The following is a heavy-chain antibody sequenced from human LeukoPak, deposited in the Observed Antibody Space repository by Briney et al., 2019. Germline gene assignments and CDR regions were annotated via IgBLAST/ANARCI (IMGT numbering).Heavy chain of an antibody. CDR2: IYYSGST. V-gene: IGHV4-59*01. J-gene: IGHJ4*02. CDR3: ARRPVAGTGYFDY. D-gene: IGHD1-1*01. Sequence: SETLSLTCTVSGGSISSYYWSWIRQPPGKGLEWIGYIYYSGSTNYNPPLKSRVTISVDTSKNQFSLKLSSVTAADTAVYYCARRPVAGTGYFDYWGQGTLVTVSS. CDR1: GGSISSYY.